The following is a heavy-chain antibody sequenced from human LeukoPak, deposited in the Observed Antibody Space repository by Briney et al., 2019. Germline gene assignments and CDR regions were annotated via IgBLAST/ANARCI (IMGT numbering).Heavy chain of an antibody. Sequence: PSEPLSLTCTVSGDPINSTPYPWGWIRKPPGKGLEWDGSNIYSGVTYYNPSLKSRVTMSIDTSKNQFSLTLTSVTAADTATYYCGRVIWQTGHRYPGRGDFFDYWGQGTLVTVIS. V-gene: IGHV4-39*07. CDR3: GRVIWQTGHRYPGRGDFFDY. CDR2: NIYSGVT. D-gene: IGHD1-14*01. CDR1: GDPINSTPYP. J-gene: IGHJ4*02.